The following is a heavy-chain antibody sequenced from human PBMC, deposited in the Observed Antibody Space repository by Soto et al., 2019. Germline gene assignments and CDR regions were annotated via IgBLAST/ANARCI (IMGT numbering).Heavy chain of an antibody. CDR1: GYTFTSYG. J-gene: IGHJ4*02. CDR2: ISAYNGNT. D-gene: IGHD3-22*01. CDR3: ARDYRRSGYYYDSGGYYYLGY. Sequence: ASVKVSCKASGYTFTSYGISWVRQAPRQGLEWMGWISAYNGNTNYAQKLQGRVTMTTDTSTSTAYMELRSLRSDDTAVYYCARDYRRSGYYYDSGGYYYLGYWGQGTLVTVSS. V-gene: IGHV1-18*04.